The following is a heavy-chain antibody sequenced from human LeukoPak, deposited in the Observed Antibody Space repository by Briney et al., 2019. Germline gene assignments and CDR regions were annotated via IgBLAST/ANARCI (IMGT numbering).Heavy chain of an antibody. J-gene: IGHJ4*02. V-gene: IGHV4-59*01. CDR2: IYYSGST. CDR3: ARGRFELPF. Sequence: PSETLSLTYTVSGGSISNYYWSWIRQPPGKGLESIGYIYYSGSTNYNPSLKSRVTISVDMSKNQFSLELNSVTAADTAVYYCARGRFELPFWGQGTLVTVSS. D-gene: IGHD2-15*01. CDR1: GGSISNYY.